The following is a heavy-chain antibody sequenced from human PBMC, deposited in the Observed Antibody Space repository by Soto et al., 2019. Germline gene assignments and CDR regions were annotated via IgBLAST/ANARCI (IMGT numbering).Heavy chain of an antibody. CDR1: GDSVSSSSVA. D-gene: IGHD2-15*01. V-gene: IGHV6-1*01. CDR2: TYYRSRWYS. CDR3: ARSEEDSDYYFYGLDV. Sequence: PSPTLSLTCVISGDSVSSSSVAWKWVRQSPSRGLEWLGRTYYRSRWYSDFAVSVRGRIVINADTSKNQFSLQLNSVTPEDTAVYFCARSEEDSDYYFYGLDVWGQGTTVTVSS. J-gene: IGHJ6*02.